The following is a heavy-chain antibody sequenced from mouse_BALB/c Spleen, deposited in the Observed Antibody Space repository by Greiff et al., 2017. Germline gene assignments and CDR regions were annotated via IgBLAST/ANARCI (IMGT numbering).Heavy chain of an antibody. CDR2: IYPGDGDT. D-gene: IGHD2-4*01. V-gene: IGHV1-80*01. Sequence: QVQLQQSGAELVRPGSSVKISCKASGYAFSSYWMNWVKQRPGQGLEWIGQIYPGDGDTNYNGKFKGKATLTADKSSSTAYMQLSSLTSEDSAVYFCARWFDYDTGFDYWGQGTTLTVSS. CDR1: GYAFSSYW. J-gene: IGHJ2*01. CDR3: ARWFDYDTGFDY.